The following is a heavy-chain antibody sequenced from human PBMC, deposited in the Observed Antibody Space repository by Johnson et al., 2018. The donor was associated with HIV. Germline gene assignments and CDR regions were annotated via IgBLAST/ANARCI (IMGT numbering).Heavy chain of an antibody. CDR2: ISYDGSNK. J-gene: IGHJ3*02. CDR1: GFTFSSYG. Sequence: QVQLVESGGGVVQPGRSLRLSCAASGFTFSSYGMHWVRQAPGKGLEWLAVISYDGSNKYYADSVKGRFTISRDNSKNTLYLQMNSLRAEDTAVYYCAKDQWEQTWNAFDIGGQGTMVTVSS. CDR3: AKDQWEQTWNAFDI. D-gene: IGHD1-26*01. V-gene: IGHV3-30*18.